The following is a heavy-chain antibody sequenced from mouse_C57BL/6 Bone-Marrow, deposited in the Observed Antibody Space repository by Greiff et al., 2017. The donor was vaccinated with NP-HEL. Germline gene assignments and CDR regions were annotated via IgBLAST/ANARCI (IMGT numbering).Heavy chain of an antibody. J-gene: IGHJ1*03. CDR3: ARGGTSRYFDV. D-gene: IGHD3-3*01. Sequence: DVKLVESGGGLVKPGGSLKLSCAASGFTFSDYGMHWVRQAPEKGLEWVAYISSGSSTIYYADTVKGRFTISRDNAKNTLCLQMTSLRSEDTAMYYCARGGTSRYFDVWGTGTTVTVSS. CDR2: ISSGSSTI. CDR1: GFTFSDYG. V-gene: IGHV5-17*01.